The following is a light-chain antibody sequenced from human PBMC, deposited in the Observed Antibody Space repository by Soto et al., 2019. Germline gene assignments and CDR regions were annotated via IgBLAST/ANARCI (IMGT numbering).Light chain of an antibody. CDR1: SSNIGNNY. Sequence: QSVLTQPPSASGTPGQRVTITCSGSSSNIGNNYVYWYQRLPGTAPKLLFYRNDQRPSGVPDRISGSKSGTSASLAISGLRNEDEADYYCATWDYSLSGLVFGVVTKLTVL. V-gene: IGLV1-47*01. CDR2: RND. CDR3: ATWDYSLSGLV. J-gene: IGLJ3*02.